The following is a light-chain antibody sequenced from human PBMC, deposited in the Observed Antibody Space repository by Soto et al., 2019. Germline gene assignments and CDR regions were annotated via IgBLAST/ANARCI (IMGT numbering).Light chain of an antibody. Sequence: EIVLTQSPGTLSLSPGERATLSCRASQSVSNNYLAWYQRKPGQAPRLLIYDTSNRATGIPARFSGSGSETDFTLTISSLEPEDFAVYYCQQRSNWPTFGQGTKVDIK. V-gene: IGKV3-11*01. CDR2: DTS. J-gene: IGKJ1*01. CDR3: QQRSNWPT. CDR1: QSVSNNY.